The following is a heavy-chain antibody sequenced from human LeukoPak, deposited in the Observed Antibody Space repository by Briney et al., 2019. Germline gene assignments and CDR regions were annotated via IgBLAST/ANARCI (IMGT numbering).Heavy chain of an antibody. V-gene: IGHV3-7*01. D-gene: IGHD3-16*01. CDR3: VRDEKKRGGDY. CDR2: MSPDGSGK. J-gene: IGHJ4*02. Sequence: GGSLRLSCAASGFTLSTYWMSWVRQSPGKGLEWVANMSPDGSGKYYADSVRGRFTISRDNAKNSFYLQMNSLRVEDTAVYYCVRDEKKRGGDYWGQGTLVTVST. CDR1: GFTLSTYW.